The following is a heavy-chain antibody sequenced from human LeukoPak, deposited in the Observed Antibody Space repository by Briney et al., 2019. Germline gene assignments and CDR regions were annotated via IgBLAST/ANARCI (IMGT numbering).Heavy chain of an antibody. CDR2: INHSGST. CDR1: GGSFSGYY. Sequence: PSETLSLTCAVYGGSFSGYYWSWIRQPPGKGLEWIGEINHSGSTNYNPSLKSRVTISVDTSKHQFSLKLSSVTAADTAVYYCARGAGVKPADYWGQGTLVTVSS. V-gene: IGHV4-34*01. J-gene: IGHJ4*02. CDR3: ARGAGVKPADY. D-gene: IGHD4/OR15-4a*01.